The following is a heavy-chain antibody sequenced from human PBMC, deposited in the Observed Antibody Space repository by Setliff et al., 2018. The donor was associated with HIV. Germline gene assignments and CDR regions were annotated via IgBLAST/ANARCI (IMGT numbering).Heavy chain of an antibody. V-gene: IGHV4-61*02. Sequence: SETLSLTCTVSGGSISSGSYFWTWIRQPAGKGLEWIGSIYTSGSTNYNPSLKSRVTISVDTSKNQFSLKLSSVTAADTAVYYCARDGFWSGYIDYWGQGTLVTVSS. CDR2: IYTSGST. D-gene: IGHD3-3*01. CDR1: GGSISSGSYF. J-gene: IGHJ4*02. CDR3: ARDGFWSGYIDY.